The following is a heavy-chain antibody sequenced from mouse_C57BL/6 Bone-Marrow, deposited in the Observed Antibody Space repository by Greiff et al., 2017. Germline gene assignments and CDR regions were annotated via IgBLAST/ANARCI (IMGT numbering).Heavy chain of an antibody. D-gene: IGHD1-1*01. CDR1: GYTFTGYW. Sequence: VQLVESGAELMKPGASVKLSCKATGYTFTGYWIEWVKQRPGHGLEWIGEILPGSGSTNYNEKFKGKATFTADTSSNTAYMQLSSLTTEDSAIYDCARGEGTVVTRGFAYWGQGTLVTVSA. CDR2: ILPGSGST. V-gene: IGHV1-9*01. J-gene: IGHJ3*01. CDR3: ARGEGTVVTRGFAY.